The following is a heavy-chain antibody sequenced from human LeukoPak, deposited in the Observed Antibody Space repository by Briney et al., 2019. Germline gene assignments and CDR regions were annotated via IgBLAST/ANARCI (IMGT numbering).Heavy chain of an antibody. CDR3: ARVYGYSSYYSYFYYMDV. D-gene: IGHD5-18*01. CDR2: ISTSGSI. V-gene: IGHV4-4*07. J-gene: IGHJ6*03. CDR1: GGSISSDY. Sequence: SETLSLTCTVSGGSISSDYWSWLRQPAGKGLEWIGRISTSGSIYYNPSLKSRVTMSVDTSKNNLSLRLSSVTAADTAVYYCARVYGYSSYYSYFYYMDVWGKGTRVTVSS.